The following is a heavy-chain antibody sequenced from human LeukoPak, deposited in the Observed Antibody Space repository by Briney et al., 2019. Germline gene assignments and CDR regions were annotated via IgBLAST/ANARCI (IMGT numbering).Heavy chain of an antibody. CDR2: INPNSGGT. V-gene: IGHV1-2*06. J-gene: IGHJ4*02. D-gene: IGHD6-19*01. Sequence: ASVKVSCKASGYTFTGYYMHWVRQAPGQGLEWMGRINPNSGGTNYAQKFQGRATMTRDTSISTAYMELSRLRSDDTAVYYCARFRAGKGVDYWGQGTLVTVSS. CDR1: GYTFTGYY. CDR3: ARFRAGKGVDY.